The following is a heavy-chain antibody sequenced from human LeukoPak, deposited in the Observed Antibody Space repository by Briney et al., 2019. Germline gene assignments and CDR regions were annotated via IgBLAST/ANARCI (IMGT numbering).Heavy chain of an antibody. CDR1: GFSLSTSGMC. CDR2: IDWDDDK. CDR3: ARIQLWLRDSAQDAYYFDY. J-gene: IGHJ4*02. Sequence: SGPTLVNPTQTLTLTCTFSGFSLSTSGMCVSWIRQPPGKALEWLARIDWDDDKYYNTSLKTRLTISKDTSKNQVVLTMTNMDPVDTATYYCARIQLWLRDSAQDAYYFDYWGQGTLVTVSS. D-gene: IGHD5-18*01. V-gene: IGHV2-70*11.